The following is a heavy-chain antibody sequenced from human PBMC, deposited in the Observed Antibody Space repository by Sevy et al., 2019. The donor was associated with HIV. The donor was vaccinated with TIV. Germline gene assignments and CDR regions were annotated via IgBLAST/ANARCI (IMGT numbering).Heavy chain of an antibody. CDR3: AKTEVLRYFDWFSSGLGQIDY. CDR2: ISYDGSNK. D-gene: IGHD3-9*01. Sequence: GGSLRLSCAASGFTFSSYGMHWVRQAPGKGLEWVAVISYDGSNKYYADSVKGRFTISRDNSKNTLYLQMNSLRAEDTAVYYCAKTEVLRYFDWFSSGLGQIDYWGQGTLVTVSP. V-gene: IGHV3-30*18. CDR1: GFTFSSYG. J-gene: IGHJ4*02.